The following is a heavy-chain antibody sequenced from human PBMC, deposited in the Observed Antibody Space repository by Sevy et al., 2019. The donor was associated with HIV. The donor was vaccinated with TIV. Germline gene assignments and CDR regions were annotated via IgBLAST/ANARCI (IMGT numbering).Heavy chain of an antibody. V-gene: IGHV3-9*01. CDR1: GFTFDDHA. Sequence: GGSLRLSCAASGFTFDDHAMHWVRQAPGKGLEWVSGISWNSGSIGYADSVKGRFTISRDNAKNSLYLQMNSLRAEDTALYYCAKDGEPYGSGSYFDYWGQGTLVTVSS. J-gene: IGHJ4*02. CDR3: AKDGEPYGSGSYFDY. CDR2: ISWNSGSI. D-gene: IGHD3-10*01.